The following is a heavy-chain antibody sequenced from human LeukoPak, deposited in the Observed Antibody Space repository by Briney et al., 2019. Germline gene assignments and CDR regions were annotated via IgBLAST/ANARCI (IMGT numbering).Heavy chain of an antibody. CDR2: ISYDGRIK. J-gene: IGHJ4*02. Sequence: GGSLRLSCAASGFAFSSYAIHWVRQAPGKGLEWVSFISYDGRIKYYADSMKGRLTISRDNSKNTVSLQMNSLRAEDTAIYYCARDLSEKYCIDYWGQGTQVTVSS. D-gene: IGHD2-8*02. V-gene: IGHV3-30-3*01. CDR1: GFAFSSYA. CDR3: ARDLSEKYCIDY.